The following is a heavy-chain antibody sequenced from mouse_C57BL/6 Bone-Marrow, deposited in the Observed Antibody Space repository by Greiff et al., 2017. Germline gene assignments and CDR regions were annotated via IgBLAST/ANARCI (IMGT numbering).Heavy chain of an antibody. D-gene: IGHD2-2*01. CDR1: GYTFTSYW. V-gene: IGHV1-50*01. J-gene: IGHJ3*01. Sequence: QVQLQQPGAELVKPGASVKLSCKASGYTFTSYWMQWVKQRPGQGLEWIGEIDPSDSYTNYNQKFKGKATLTVDTSSSTAYMQLSSRTSEDSAVYYCARGGTGYDGFAYWGQGTLVTVSA. CDR3: ARGGTGYDGFAY. CDR2: IDPSDSYT.